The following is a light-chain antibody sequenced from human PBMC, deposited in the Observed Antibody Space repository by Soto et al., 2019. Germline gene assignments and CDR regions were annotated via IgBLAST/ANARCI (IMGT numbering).Light chain of an antibody. Sequence: EIVLTQSPGTLLLSPGERATLSCRASHNVYINSLAWYQQKPGQTPRLLIYGGATRATDVPDRFSGSGSGTGFALTFIRLEPEDSAFYFSQQYGGAPFTFGTGTRV. V-gene: IGKV3-20*01. J-gene: IGKJ3*01. CDR2: GGA. CDR3: QQYGGAPFT. CDR1: HNVYINS.